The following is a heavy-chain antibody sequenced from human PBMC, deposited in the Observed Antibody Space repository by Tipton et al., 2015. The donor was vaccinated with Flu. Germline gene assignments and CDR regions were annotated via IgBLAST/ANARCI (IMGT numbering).Heavy chain of an antibody. CDR1: GGSISSYY. J-gene: IGHJ6*02. Sequence: TLSLTCTVSGGSISSYYWSWIRQPPGKGLEWIGYIYYSGSTNYNPSLKSRVTISVDTSKNQSTLKLSSVTAADTAVYYCARDRPNYYYYGMDVWGQGTTVTVSS. CDR3: ARDRPNYYYYGMDV. CDR2: IYYSGST. V-gene: IGHV4-59*01.